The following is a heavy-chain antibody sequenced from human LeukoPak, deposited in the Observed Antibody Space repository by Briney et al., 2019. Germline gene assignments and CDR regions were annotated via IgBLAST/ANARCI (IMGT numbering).Heavy chain of an antibody. CDR2: IYHSGST. CDR1: GYSISSGYY. Sequence: PSETLSLTCTVSGYSISSGYYWGWIRQPPGKGLEWIGSIYHSGSTYYNPSLKSRVTISVDTSKNQFSLKLSSVTAADTAVYYCARGGLRYCSGGSCYGSDGMDVWGKGTTVTVSS. V-gene: IGHV4-38-2*02. CDR3: ARGGLRYCSGGSCYGSDGMDV. J-gene: IGHJ6*03. D-gene: IGHD2-15*01.